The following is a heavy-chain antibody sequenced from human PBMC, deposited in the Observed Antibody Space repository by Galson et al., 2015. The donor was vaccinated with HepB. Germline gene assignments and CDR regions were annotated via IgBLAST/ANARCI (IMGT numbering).Heavy chain of an antibody. CDR3: ARMGVSSGLPDY. J-gene: IGHJ4*02. Sequence: PALVKPTQTLTLTYTFSGFSLSTSGMCVSWIRQPPGKALEWLARIDWDDDKYYSTSLKTRLTISKDTSKNQVVLTMTNMDLVDTATYYCARMGVSSGLPDYWGQGTLVTVSS. CDR1: GFSLSTSGMC. V-gene: IGHV2-70*11. CDR2: IDWDDDK. D-gene: IGHD6-19*01.